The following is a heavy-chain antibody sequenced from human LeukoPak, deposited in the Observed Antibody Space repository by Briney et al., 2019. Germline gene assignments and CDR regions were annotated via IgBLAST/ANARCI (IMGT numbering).Heavy chain of an antibody. J-gene: IGHJ4*02. CDR1: GFTFSSYA. CDR3: AKLHSGPFYVDTWYFDY. V-gene: IGHV3-23*01. D-gene: IGHD2/OR15-2a*01. Sequence: HAGGSLRLSCAASGFTFSSYAMSWVRQVPGKGLEWVSAISGSGGSTYYADSVKGRFTISRDNSKNTLYLQMNSLRAEDTAVYYCAKLHSGPFYVDTWYFDYWGQGTLVPVSS. CDR2: ISGSGGST.